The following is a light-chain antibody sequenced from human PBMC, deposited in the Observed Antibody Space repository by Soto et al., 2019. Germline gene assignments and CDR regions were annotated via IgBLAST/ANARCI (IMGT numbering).Light chain of an antibody. CDR1: QSVSSY. J-gene: IGKJ3*01. CDR3: QQRSNWPPIT. V-gene: IGKV3-11*01. CDR2: AAS. Sequence: TQSPSTLSASPGERATLSCRASQSVSSYLAWYQQKPGQAPKLLIYAASNRATGIPARFSGSGSGTDFTLTISSLEPEDFAAYYCQQRSNWPPITFGHGTKVDIK.